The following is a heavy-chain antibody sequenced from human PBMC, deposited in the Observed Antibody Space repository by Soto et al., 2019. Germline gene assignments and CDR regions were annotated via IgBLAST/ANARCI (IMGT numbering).Heavy chain of an antibody. D-gene: IGHD6-13*01. J-gene: IGHJ6*02. CDR1: GGTFSSYA. CDR3: ARDLRAAGRPGMDV. V-gene: IGHV1-69*01. Sequence: QVQLEQSGAEVKKPGSSVKVSCKASGGTFSSYAISWVRQAPGQGLEWMGGIIPIFGTANYAQNFQGRVTITADESTSTSYMELSSLRSEDTAVYYCARDLRAAGRPGMDVWGQGTTVTVSS. CDR2: IIPIFGTA.